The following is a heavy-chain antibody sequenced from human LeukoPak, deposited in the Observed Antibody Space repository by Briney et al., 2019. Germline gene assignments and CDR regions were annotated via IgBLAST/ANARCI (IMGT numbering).Heavy chain of an antibody. D-gene: IGHD3-9*01. V-gene: IGHV1-18*01. Sequence: GASVKVSCKASGYTFTSYGISWVRQAPGQGLEWMGWISAYNGNTNYAQKLQGRVTMTTDTSTSTAYMELRSLRSDDTAVYYCARRGVLRYFDWAKNWFDPWGQGTLVTVSS. CDR3: ARRGVLRYFDWAKNWFDP. CDR2: ISAYNGNT. CDR1: GYTFTSYG. J-gene: IGHJ5*02.